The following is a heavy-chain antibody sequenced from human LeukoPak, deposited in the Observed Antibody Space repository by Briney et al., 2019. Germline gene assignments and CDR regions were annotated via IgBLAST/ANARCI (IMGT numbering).Heavy chain of an antibody. CDR2: ISGSGGST. CDR3: AKRYCSGGTCYPLDY. V-gene: IGHV3-23*01. D-gene: IGHD2-15*01. J-gene: IGHJ4*02. Sequence: GGSLRLSCAASGFTSSSYGMHWVRQASGKGLEWVSAISGSGGSTYYADSVKGRFTISRDNSKNTLFMQMNSLRAEDTAVYYCAKRYCSGGTCYPLDYWGQGTLVTVSS. CDR1: GFTSSSYG.